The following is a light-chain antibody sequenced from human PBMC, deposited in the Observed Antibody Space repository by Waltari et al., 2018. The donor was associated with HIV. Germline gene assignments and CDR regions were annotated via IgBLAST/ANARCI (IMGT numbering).Light chain of an antibody. CDR3: AAWDDGLNGVI. CDR2: NDD. V-gene: IGLV1-36*01. Sequence: QSVLTQSPSVSEAPGQSVTISCSGSDSNIGSHAVTWYQQFPGKPPRLLVYNDDLILSGVSDRLSASKSGTSASLAINDLQSEHESHYYCAAWDDGLNGVIVGGGTKVTVL. J-gene: IGLJ2*01. CDR1: DSNIGSHA.